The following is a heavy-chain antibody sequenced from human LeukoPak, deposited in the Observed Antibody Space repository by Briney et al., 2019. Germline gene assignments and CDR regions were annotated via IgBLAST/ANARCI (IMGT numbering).Heavy chain of an antibody. D-gene: IGHD3-22*01. CDR1: GGSISRSSYY. V-gene: IGHV4-39*01. CDR3: AIPRIERGYYDTSGYPFDL. CDR2: IYYRGIT. J-gene: IGHJ3*01. Sequence: SDTLSLTCIVSGGSISRSSYYWGWIRQSPGKGLEWIGSIYYRGITYFNPSLKSRVTISVDTSKNQFSLRLSSVTAADTAVYYCAIPRIERGYYDTSGYPFDLWGQGTMVTVSS.